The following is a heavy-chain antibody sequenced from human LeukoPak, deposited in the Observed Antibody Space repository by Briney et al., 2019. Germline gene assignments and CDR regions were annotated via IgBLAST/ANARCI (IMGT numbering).Heavy chain of an antibody. Sequence: GGSLRLSCAASGFTFCSYSMSWVRQAPGKGLEWISYISSSSSTIYYADSVKGRFTISRDNAKNSLHLQMSSLRDEDTAVYYCARDSSWRPYWGQGTLVTVSS. CDR2: ISSSSSTI. J-gene: IGHJ4*02. V-gene: IGHV3-48*02. CDR3: ARDSSWRPY. CDR1: GFTFCSYS. D-gene: IGHD6-6*01.